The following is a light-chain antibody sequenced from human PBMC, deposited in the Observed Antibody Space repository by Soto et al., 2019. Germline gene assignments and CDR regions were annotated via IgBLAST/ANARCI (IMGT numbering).Light chain of an antibody. Sequence: QSALTQPASVSGSPGQSITISCTGTSSDVGSYDLVSWYQQHPGKAPKLMIYEGTKRPSGVSNRFSGSKSGTTASLTISGLQAEDEADYYCCSYAGSGNVVFGGGTKVTVL. CDR1: SSDVGSYDL. CDR3: CSYAGSGNVV. J-gene: IGLJ2*01. CDR2: EGT. V-gene: IGLV2-23*01.